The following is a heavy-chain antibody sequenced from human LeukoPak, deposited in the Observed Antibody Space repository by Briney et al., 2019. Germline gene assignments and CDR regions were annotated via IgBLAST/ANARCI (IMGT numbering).Heavy chain of an antibody. CDR2: MNPNSGNT. D-gene: IGHD1-26*01. Sequence: ASVKVSCKASGYTFTGYYMHWVRQATGQGLEWMGWMNPNSGNTVYAQKFQDRVTITRDTSISTTYMELSSLRSEDTAVYYCARAVGAPYYFDSWGQGTLVTVSS. J-gene: IGHJ4*02. V-gene: IGHV1-8*03. CDR3: ARAVGAPYYFDS. CDR1: GYTFTGYY.